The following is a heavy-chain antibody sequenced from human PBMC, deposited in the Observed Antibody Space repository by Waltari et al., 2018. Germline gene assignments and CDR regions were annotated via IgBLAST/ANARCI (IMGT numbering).Heavy chain of an antibody. D-gene: IGHD3-9*01. V-gene: IGHV4-38-2*01. J-gene: IGHJ4*02. Sequence: QVQLQESGPGLVKPSETLSLTCAVSGYSISSGYYWGWIRQPPGKGLEWIGSIYHSGRNYYNPALKSRVNISVDTSKNQFFLKLSLVTAADTAVYDCARLFRLYDILTGYHDSFDYWGQGTLVTVSS. CDR1: GYSISSGYY. CDR3: ARLFRLYDILTGYHDSFDY. CDR2: IYHSGRN.